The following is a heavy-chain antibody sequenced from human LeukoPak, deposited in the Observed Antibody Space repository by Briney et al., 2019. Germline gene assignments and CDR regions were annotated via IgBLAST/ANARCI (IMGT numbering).Heavy chain of an antibody. CDR3: VYSGRGGYFDY. Sequence: SETLSLTYTVSGYSISSGYYWGWIRQPPGKGLEWIGSIYHSGSTYYNPSLKSRVTISVDTSKNQFSLKLSSVTAADTAVYYCVYSGRGGYFDYWGQGTLVTVSS. J-gene: IGHJ4*02. CDR2: IYHSGST. CDR1: GYSISSGYY. D-gene: IGHD1-26*01. V-gene: IGHV4-38-2*02.